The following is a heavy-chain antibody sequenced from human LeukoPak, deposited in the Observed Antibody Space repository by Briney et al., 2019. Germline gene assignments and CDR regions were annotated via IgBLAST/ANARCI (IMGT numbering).Heavy chain of an antibody. CDR1: GFTFSSYW. V-gene: IGHV3-7*04. CDR2: IKQDGSEK. CDR3: ARAIAARAPIFDH. J-gene: IGHJ4*02. Sequence: SGGSLRLSCAASGFTFSSYWMSWVRQAPGKGLEWVANIKQDGSEKYYVDSVKGRFTISRDNAKNSLYLQMNSLRAEDTAVYYCARAIAARAPIFDHWGQGTLVIVSS. D-gene: IGHD6-6*01.